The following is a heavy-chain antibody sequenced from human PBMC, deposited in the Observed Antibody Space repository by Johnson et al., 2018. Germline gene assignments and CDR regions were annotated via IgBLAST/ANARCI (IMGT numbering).Heavy chain of an antibody. V-gene: IGHV3-15*07. Sequence: VQLVESGGGVVQPGRSLRLSCAASGFSHLWMNWVRQAPGKGLEWVCVIKSKAHGGTADYAAPVKGRFTISRDDSKNSLYLQLNSLKTEETAVYYWARDSGSVLYFDYWGQGTLVTVSS. CDR3: ARDSGSVLYFDY. D-gene: IGHD2-15*01. J-gene: IGHJ4*02. CDR2: IKSKAHGGTA. CDR1: GFSHLW.